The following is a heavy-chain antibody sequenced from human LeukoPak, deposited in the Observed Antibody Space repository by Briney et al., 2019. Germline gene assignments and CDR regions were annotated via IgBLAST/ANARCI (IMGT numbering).Heavy chain of an antibody. CDR1: GFTFSSYG. CDR3: ATNPTYYDFWSRTTLDY. CDR2: ISYDGSNK. D-gene: IGHD3-3*01. V-gene: IGHV3-30*03. Sequence: GRSLRLSCAASGFTFSSYGMHWVRQAPGKGLEWVAVISYDGSNKYYADSVKGRFTISRDNSKNTLYLQMNSLRAEDTAVYYCATNPTYYDFWSRTTLDYWGQGTLVTVSS. J-gene: IGHJ4*02.